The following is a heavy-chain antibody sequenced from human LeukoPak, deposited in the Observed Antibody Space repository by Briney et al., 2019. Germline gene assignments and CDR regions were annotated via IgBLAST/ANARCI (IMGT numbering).Heavy chain of an antibody. D-gene: IGHD2-2*01. J-gene: IGHJ4*02. CDR1: GGSFSGYY. V-gene: IGHV4-34*01. CDR2: INHSGST. Sequence: PSETLSLTCAVYGGSFSGYYWSCIRQPPGKGLEWIGEINHSGSTNYNPSLKSRVTISVDTSKNQFSLKLSSVTAADTAVYYCARGPFKRRLGYCSSTSCYAGVNYFDYWGQGTLVTVSS. CDR3: ARGPFKRRLGYCSSTSCYAGVNYFDY.